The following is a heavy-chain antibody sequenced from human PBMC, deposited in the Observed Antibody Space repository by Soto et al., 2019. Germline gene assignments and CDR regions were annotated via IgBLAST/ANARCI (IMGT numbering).Heavy chain of an antibody. V-gene: IGHV1-69*13. J-gene: IGHJ4*02. D-gene: IGHD3-22*01. CDR3: ARGVHYDSSGYYYFY. Sequence: SVKVSCKASGGTFSSYTIDWVRQAPGQGLEWMGGSTPVFGTANYAQKFQGRITITADESTRTAYMELRSLRSEDTAVYYCARGVHYDSSGYYYFYWGQGALVTVSS. CDR2: STPVFGTA. CDR1: GGTFSSYT.